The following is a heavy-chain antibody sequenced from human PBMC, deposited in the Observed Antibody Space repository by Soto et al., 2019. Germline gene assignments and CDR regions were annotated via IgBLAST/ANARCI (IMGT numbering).Heavy chain of an antibody. J-gene: IGHJ6*02. D-gene: IGHD2-15*01. CDR1: GFTFSDSY. Sequence: QVQLVESGGGLVKPGGSLRLSCAASGFTFSDSYMSWIRQAPGKGLEWISYITFSGNTVYYADSLKGRFTISRDNAKNSLYLQMNRLRAEDTAVYYCARGSWREKYGMYVWCQGPTVTLAS. CDR3: ARGSWREKYGMYV. CDR2: ITFSGNTV. V-gene: IGHV3-11*01.